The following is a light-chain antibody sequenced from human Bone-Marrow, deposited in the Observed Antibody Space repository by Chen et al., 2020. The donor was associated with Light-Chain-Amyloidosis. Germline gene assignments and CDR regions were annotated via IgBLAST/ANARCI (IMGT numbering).Light chain of an antibody. V-gene: IGKV3-20*01. CDR1: QNISRNY. J-gene: IGKJ4*01. CDR2: GSS. Sequence: EIVLTQSPGTLSLSPGEGANLSCRASQNISRNYLTWYQQKFGQAPRLLIYGSSSRATGIPDRFTCSGSGTDFALTINRLAPEDFAMYCCQQDGTSPLTFGGGTKVEIK. CDR3: QQDGTSPLT.